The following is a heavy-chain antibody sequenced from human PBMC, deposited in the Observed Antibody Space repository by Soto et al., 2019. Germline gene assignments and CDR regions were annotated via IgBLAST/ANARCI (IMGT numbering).Heavy chain of an antibody. D-gene: IGHD6-6*01. CDR3: AKNWDTTSRSSSH. CDR1: GFTFTTYA. J-gene: IGHJ4*02. CDR2: ISGSGGST. Sequence: EVQLLESGGGLVQPGGSQRLSCAASGFTFTTYAMSWVRQAPGKGLEWVSAISGSGGSTYYADSVKGRFTISRDNSKNTLYLQRHSLRAEDTAVYYCAKNWDTTSRSSSHWGQGTLVTVSS. V-gene: IGHV3-23*01.